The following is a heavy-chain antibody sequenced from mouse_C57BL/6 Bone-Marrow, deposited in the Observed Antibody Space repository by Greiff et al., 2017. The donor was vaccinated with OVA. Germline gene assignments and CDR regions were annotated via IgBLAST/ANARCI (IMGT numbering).Heavy chain of an antibody. CDR1: GYTFTSYW. Sequence: QVQLQQPGAELVRPGTSVKLSCKASGYTFTSYWMHWVKQRPGQGLEWIGVIDPSASYTNYNQKFKGKATLTVDTSSSTAYMQLSSLTSEDSAVYYCARFAYWGQGTLVTVSA. CDR2: IDPSASYT. CDR3: ARFAY. J-gene: IGHJ3*01. V-gene: IGHV1-59*01.